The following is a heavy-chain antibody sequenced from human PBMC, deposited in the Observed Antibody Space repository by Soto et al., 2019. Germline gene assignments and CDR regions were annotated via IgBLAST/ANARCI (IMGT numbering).Heavy chain of an antibody. V-gene: IGHV4-61*01. J-gene: IGHJ6*02. CDR1: GGSVSSGSYN. CDR2: FYYSGST. D-gene: IGHD2-15*01. Sequence: PAETLSLTSTDSGGSVSSGSYNWSCIRQPTGKGLEWIGSFYYSGSTNYNPSLKSRVSISVDTSKTQFSLKLSSVTAADTAVYYCGRVPIYCSGGSCYSEFSRYYYCGMDVWGQGTTVTVSS. CDR3: GRVPIYCSGGSCYSEFSRYYYCGMDV.